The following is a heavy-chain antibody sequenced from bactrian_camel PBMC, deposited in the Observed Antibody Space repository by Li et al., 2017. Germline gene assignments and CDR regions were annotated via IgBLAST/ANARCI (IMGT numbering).Heavy chain of an antibody. CDR2: INTSGGTS. CDR3: AADLLRDLDYPPYEYEH. J-gene: IGHJ4*01. V-gene: IGHV3S1*01. Sequence: QLVESGGGSVQTGGSLKLSCAASGFTFRRYGMYWVRQAPGKGLEWVSAINTSGGTSDYAYSVKGRFTISKDDATNSLFLQMNNLKPEDTAMYYCAADLLRDLDYPPYEYEHRGQGTQVTVS. D-gene: IGHD4*01. CDR1: GFTFRRYG.